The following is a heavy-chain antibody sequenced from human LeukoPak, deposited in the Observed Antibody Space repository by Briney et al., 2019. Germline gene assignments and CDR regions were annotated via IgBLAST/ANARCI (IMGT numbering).Heavy chain of an antibody. J-gene: IGHJ6*02. V-gene: IGHV3-9*01. D-gene: IGHD3-10*01. Sequence: GGSLRLSCAASGFTFDDYAMHWVRQAPGKGLEWVSGISWNSGSIGYADSVKGRFIISRDNAKNSLYLQMNSLRAEDTALYYCARGVGGPYYYYGMDVWGQGTTVTVSS. CDR1: GFTFDDYA. CDR2: ISWNSGSI. CDR3: ARGVGGPYYYYGMDV.